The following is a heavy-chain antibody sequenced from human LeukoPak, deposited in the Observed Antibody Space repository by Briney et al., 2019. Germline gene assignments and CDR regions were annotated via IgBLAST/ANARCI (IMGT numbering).Heavy chain of an antibody. Sequence: RASVKVSCKASGGTFSGYAFSWVRQAPGQGLEWMGGIIPMFGRTNYAQTFQSRVTITADESTSTAYMELTSLRSDDTAVYYCARDQGLWFGELLPHGEYFQHWGQGTLVTVSS. J-gene: IGHJ1*01. CDR3: ARDQGLWFGELLPHGEYFQH. D-gene: IGHD3-10*01. CDR1: GGTFSGYA. V-gene: IGHV1-69*13. CDR2: IIPMFGRT.